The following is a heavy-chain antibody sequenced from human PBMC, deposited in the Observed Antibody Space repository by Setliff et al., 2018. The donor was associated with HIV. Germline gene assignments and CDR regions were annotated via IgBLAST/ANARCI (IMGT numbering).Heavy chain of an antibody. J-gene: IGHJ3*02. V-gene: IGHV4-59*08. CDR1: GASIRGHY. CDR2: IYCSGNT. CDR3: ARSLVPSGYYYGRHAFDI. D-gene: IGHD3-22*01. Sequence: PSETLSLTCSVSGASIRGHYWSWIRQSPGKGLEWIGNIYCSGNTNYNPSFKSRVTISVDTSKNQFSLRVNSVTAADTAVYYCARSLVPSGYYYGRHAFDIWGQGTKVTVSS.